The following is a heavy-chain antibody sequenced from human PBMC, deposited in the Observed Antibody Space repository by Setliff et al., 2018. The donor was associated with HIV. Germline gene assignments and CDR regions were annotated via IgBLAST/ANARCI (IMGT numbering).Heavy chain of an antibody. J-gene: IGHJ4*02. V-gene: IGHV3-30*03. Sequence: GGSLRLSCAATGFTFDSYVLHWVRQAPGKGLEWVAVMSIHGNVIIYAQKFQGRVTMTTDTSTSTVYMELRSLRSDDTAVYYCAREYDFWSGYLKYFDYWGQGTLVTVSS. CDR1: GFTFDSYV. CDR2: MSIHGNVI. D-gene: IGHD3-3*01. CDR3: AREYDFWSGYLKYFDY.